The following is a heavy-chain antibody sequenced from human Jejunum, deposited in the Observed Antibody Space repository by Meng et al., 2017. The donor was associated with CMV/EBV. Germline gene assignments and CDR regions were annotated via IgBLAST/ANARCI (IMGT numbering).Heavy chain of an antibody. CDR3: ARLDHYGSGNYSDY. J-gene: IGHJ4*02. Sequence: GLTFSIHEMNWVRQAPGKGLEWVSYITSTGSNMYYADSVKGRFTISRDNAKNSLYLQMNSLRADDTAVYYCARLDHYGSGNYSDYWGQGTLVTVSS. D-gene: IGHD3-10*01. CDR1: GLTFSIHE. CDR2: ITSTGSNM. V-gene: IGHV3-48*03.